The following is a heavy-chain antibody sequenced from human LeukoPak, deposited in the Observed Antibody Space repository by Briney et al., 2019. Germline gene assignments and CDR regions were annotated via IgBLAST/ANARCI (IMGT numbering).Heavy chain of an antibody. V-gene: IGHV1-69*02. D-gene: IGHD2-2*01. CDR2: IIPILGIA. J-gene: IGHJ6*02. CDR1: GGTFSSYT. Sequence: GASVKVSCKASGGTFSSYTISWVRQAPGQGLEWMGRIIPILGIANYAQKFQGRVTITADKSTSTAYMELSSLRSEDTAVYCCAMLSTGYYYGMDVWGQGTTVTVSS. CDR3: AMLSTGYYYGMDV.